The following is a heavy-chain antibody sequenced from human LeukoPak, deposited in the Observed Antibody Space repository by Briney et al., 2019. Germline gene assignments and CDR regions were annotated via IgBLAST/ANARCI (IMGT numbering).Heavy chain of an antibody. CDR1: GFTVSSNY. V-gene: IGHV3-53*01. CDR3: ARNSRLYYDSSGYYPSKHYYGMDV. CDR2: IYSGGST. D-gene: IGHD3-22*01. Sequence: GGSLRLSCAASGFTVSSNYMSWVRQAPGKGLEWVSGIYSGGSTHYADSVKGRFTISRDNSKNTLYLQMNSLRAEDTAVYYCARNSRLYYDSSGYYPSKHYYGMDVWGQGTTVTVSS. J-gene: IGHJ6*02.